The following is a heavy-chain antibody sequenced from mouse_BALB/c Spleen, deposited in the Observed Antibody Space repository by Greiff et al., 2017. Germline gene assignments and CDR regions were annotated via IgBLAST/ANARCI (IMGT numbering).Heavy chain of an antibody. CDR2: ISSGGSYT. CDR1: GFTFSSYA. D-gene: IGHD2-14*01. J-gene: IGHJ4*01. V-gene: IGHV5-9-3*01. CDR3: ARHEDYRYEPNYAMDY. Sequence: EVQGVESGGGLVKPGGSLKLSCAASGFTFSSYAMSWVRQTPEKRLEWVATISSGGSYTYYPDSVKGRFTISRDNAKNTLYLQMSSLRSEDTAMYYCARHEDYRYEPNYAMDYWGQGTSVTVSA.